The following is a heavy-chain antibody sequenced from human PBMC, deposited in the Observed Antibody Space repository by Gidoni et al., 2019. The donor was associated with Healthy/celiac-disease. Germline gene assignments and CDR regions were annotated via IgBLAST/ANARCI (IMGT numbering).Heavy chain of an antibody. CDR1: GGSFSGYY. CDR3: ARAGYQSDPNHYFDY. V-gene: IGHV4-34*01. J-gene: IGHJ4*02. CDR2: INHSGST. D-gene: IGHD5-18*01. Sequence: QVQLQQWGAGLLKPSETLSLTCAVYGGSFSGYYWSWIRQPPGKGLEWIGEINHSGSTNYNPSLKSRVTISVDTSKNQFSLKLSSVTAADTAVYYCARAGYQSDPNHYFDYWGQGTLVTVSS.